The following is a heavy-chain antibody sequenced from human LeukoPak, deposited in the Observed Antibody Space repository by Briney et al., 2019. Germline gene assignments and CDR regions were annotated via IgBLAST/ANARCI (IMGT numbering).Heavy chain of an antibody. CDR3: ARGDPHADL. CDR2: ITISGHTK. CDR1: GFDLSTYE. D-gene: IGHD5-24*01. V-gene: IGHV3-48*03. J-gene: IGHJ5*02. Sequence: PGGSLRVSCAASGFDLSTYEMNWVRQAPGKGLEWIADITISGHTKNYADSVKGRFSISRDNARNSLYLQMYSLRVEDTGVYYCARGDPHADLWGQGTLVTVSS.